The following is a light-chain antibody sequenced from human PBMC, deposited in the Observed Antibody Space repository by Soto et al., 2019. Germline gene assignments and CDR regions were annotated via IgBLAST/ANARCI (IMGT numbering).Light chain of an antibody. CDR3: CSFTSRNTLVI. V-gene: IGLV2-14*01. CDR1: SSDVGGYDY. J-gene: IGLJ2*01. Sequence: QSALTQPASVSGSPGQSITISCTGTSSDVGGYDYVSWYQQFPGKTPKLLLYEVTNRPSGVSNRFSGSKSGNTASLTISRLQAEDEDHYYCCSFTSRNTLVIFGGGTKLTVL. CDR2: EVT.